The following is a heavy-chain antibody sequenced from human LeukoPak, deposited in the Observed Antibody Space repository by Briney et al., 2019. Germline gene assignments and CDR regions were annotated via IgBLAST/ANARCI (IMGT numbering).Heavy chain of an antibody. Sequence: PGRSLRLSCAASGFTFSSYAMHWDRQAPGKGLEWVAVIWSDGTNKYYADSVKGRFTISRDNSKNRLYLQMNSLRAEDTAVYFCAREGSNCSSTSCYPDWFDPWGQGTLVTVSS. CDR3: AREGSNCSSTSCYPDWFDP. V-gene: IGHV3-33*01. CDR2: IWSDGTNK. J-gene: IGHJ5*02. CDR1: GFTFSSYA. D-gene: IGHD2-2*01.